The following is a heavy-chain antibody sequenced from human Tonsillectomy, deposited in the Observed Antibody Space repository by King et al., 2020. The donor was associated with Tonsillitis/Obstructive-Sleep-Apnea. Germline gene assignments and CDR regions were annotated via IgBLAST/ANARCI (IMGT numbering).Heavy chain of an antibody. Sequence: VQLVESGGGLVQPGRSLRLSCAASGFTFHDYAIYWVRQAPGKGLEWVSGISWNSKTMVYADSVKGRFTISRDNAKDSLYLEMNSLRAEDTALYYCAKDLIIATSGTPGDACDIWGQGTMVTVSS. CDR2: ISWNSKTM. V-gene: IGHV3-9*01. CDR1: GFTFHDYA. CDR3: AKDLIIATSGTPGDACDI. J-gene: IGHJ3*02. D-gene: IGHD6-13*01.